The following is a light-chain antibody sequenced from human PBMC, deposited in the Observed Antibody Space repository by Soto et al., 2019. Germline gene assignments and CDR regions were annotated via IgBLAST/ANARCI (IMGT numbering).Light chain of an antibody. CDR1: SSDVGSYNL. CDR2: EVS. CDR3: CSYRV. J-gene: IGLJ1*01. V-gene: IGLV2-23*02. Sequence: QSVLTQPASVSGSPGQSITISCTGTSSDVGSYNLVSWYQQHPGKAPKLMIYEVSKRPSGVSNRFSGSKSGNTASLTISGLQAEDKADYYCCSYRVFGTGTKVTVL.